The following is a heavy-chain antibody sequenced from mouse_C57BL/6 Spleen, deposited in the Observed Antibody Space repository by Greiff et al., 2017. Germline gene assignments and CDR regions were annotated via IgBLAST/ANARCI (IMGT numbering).Heavy chain of an antibody. CDR3: ARVQANWDGMDY. J-gene: IGHJ4*01. CDR1: GYSITSGYY. CDR2: ISYDGSN. D-gene: IGHD4-1*01. V-gene: IGHV3-6*01. Sequence: EVKLQESGPGLVKPSQSLSLTCSVTGYSITSGYYWNWIRQFPGNKLEWMGYISYDGSNNYNPSLKNRISITRDTSTNQFFLKLNSVTTEDTATYYCARVQANWDGMDYWGQGTSVTVSS.